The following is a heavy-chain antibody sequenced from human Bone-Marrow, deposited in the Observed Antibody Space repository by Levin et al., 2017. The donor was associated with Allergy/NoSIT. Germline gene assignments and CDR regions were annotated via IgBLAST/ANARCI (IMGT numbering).Heavy chain of an antibody. CDR3: VKDRSSVDNWNYGGPFES. CDR1: GFTFNVFA. V-gene: IGHV3-9*01. CDR2: IMWNSARM. Sequence: SLKISCEASGFTFNVFAMHWVQQIPGKGLEWLTGIMWNSARMDYADSVKGRFTISRDNGKKSLYLEMNALRVEDTALYYCVKDRSSVDNWNYGGPFESWGQGTLVTVSS. J-gene: IGHJ4*02. D-gene: IGHD1-7*01.